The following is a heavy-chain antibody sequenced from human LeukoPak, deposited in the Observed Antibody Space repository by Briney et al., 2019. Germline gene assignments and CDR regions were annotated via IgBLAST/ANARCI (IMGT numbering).Heavy chain of an antibody. J-gene: IGHJ3*02. D-gene: IGHD2-2*01. CDR1: VGSLSDYY. Sequence: SETLSLTCTVSVGSLSDYYWSWIRQPPGEGLEWVWYVYYSGGTNYNRSLKSRVSISIDSSKRQFSLKLSSVTDADTGVYYCATHRGVVVVPVIPAAIGSFESWGQGTMVTVSS. CDR2: VYYSGGT. CDR3: ATHRGVVVVPVIPAAIGSFES. V-gene: IGHV4-59*01.